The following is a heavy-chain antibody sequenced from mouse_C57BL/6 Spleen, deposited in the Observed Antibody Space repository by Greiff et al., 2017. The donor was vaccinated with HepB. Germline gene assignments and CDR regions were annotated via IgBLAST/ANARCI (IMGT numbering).Heavy chain of an antibody. D-gene: IGHD1-1*01. CDR2: ISSGSSTI. Sequence: EVQLVESGGGLVKPGGSLKLSCAASGFTFSDYGMHWVRQAPEKGLEWVAYISSGSSTIYYADTVKGRVTISRDNAKNTLFLQMTSLRSEDTAMYYCATNYYGSSSFDYWGQGTTLTVSS. CDR3: ATNYYGSSSFDY. CDR1: GFTFSDYG. V-gene: IGHV5-17*01. J-gene: IGHJ2*01.